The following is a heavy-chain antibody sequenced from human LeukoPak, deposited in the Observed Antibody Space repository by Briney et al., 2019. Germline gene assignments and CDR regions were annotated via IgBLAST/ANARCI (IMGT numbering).Heavy chain of an antibody. V-gene: IGHV3-64*01. CDR2: ISSNGGST. CDR3: ARGSKRGLVKWFDP. D-gene: IGHD1-26*01. J-gene: IGHJ5*02. Sequence: GGALRLSCAASGFTFSSYAMHWVRQAPGKGLEYASAISSNGGSTYYANSVKGRFTISRDNSKNTLYLQMGSLRAEDMAVYYCARGSKRGLVKWFDPWGQGTLVTVSS. CDR1: GFTFSSYA.